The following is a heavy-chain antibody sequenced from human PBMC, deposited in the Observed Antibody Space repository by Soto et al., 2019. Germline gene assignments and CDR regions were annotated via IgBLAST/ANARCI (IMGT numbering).Heavy chain of an antibody. CDR3: VKDVGSTITCYYCAFEI. CDR2: VTSNGGSV. Sequence: PGGSLRLSCSASGFPFGSYAMHWVRQCPGKGLEYVSAVTSNGGSVCYADSVKGRLSISRDNVQNTLHLHMSSLKAEDTSLYYCVKDVGSTITCYYCAFEIWGQGTRVTVSS. V-gene: IGHV3-64D*06. J-gene: IGHJ3*02. D-gene: IGHD3-10*01. CDR1: GFPFGSYA.